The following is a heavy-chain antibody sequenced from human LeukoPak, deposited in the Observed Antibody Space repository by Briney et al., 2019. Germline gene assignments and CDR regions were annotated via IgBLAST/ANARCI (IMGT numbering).Heavy chain of an antibody. J-gene: IGHJ6*03. CDR1: GYTFTSYG. CDR3: ARKGAYSSSWSQLGYYYYYYMDV. Sequence: ASVKVSCKASGYTFTSYGISWVRQAPGQGLEWMGWISAYNGNTNYAQKLQGRVTMTTDTSTSTAYMELRSLRSDDTAVYYCARKGAYSSSWSQLGYYYYYYMDVWGKGTTVTVSS. CDR2: ISAYNGNT. V-gene: IGHV1-18*01. D-gene: IGHD6-13*01.